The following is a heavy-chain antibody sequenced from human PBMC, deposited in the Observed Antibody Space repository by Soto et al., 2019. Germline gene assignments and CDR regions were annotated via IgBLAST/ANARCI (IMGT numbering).Heavy chain of an antibody. J-gene: IGHJ4*02. CDR1: GFTFDDYA. CDR2: ISWNSGSI. CDR3: AKDEGYSYGTPIFDY. V-gene: IGHV3-9*01. D-gene: IGHD5-18*01. Sequence: EVQLVESGGGLVQPGRSLRLSCAASGFTFDDYAMHWVRQAPGKGLEWVSGISWNSGSIGYADSVKGRFTISRDNAKNSLYLQMNSLRAEDTALYYCAKDEGYSYGTPIFDYWGQGTLVTVSS.